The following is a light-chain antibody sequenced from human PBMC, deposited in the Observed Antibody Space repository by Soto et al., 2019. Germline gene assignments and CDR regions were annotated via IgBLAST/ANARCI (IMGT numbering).Light chain of an antibody. CDR3: QQYSISPRT. V-gene: IGKV3-20*01. Sequence: EIVLPQSPGTLSLSPGESATLSCRASQSVSSNFLAWYQQKVGQAPRLLIYGASSRAAGIPDRFSGSGSGTDFTLTISRLEPEDFAVYYCQQYSISPRTFGQGTKVDIK. J-gene: IGKJ1*01. CDR2: GAS. CDR1: QSVSSNF.